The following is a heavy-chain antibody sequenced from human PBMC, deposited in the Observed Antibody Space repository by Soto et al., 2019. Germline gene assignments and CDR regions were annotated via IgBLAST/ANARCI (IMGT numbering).Heavy chain of an antibody. V-gene: IGHV4-31*03. Sequence: QVQLQESGPGLVKPSQTLSLTCTVSGGSISSGGYYWSWIRQHPGKGLEWIGYIYYSGSTYYNPSLKSRVTISVDTSKNQFSLKLRSVTAADTAVYYCARGFRGGSCYSFRVCDWFDPWGQGTLVTVSS. CDR2: IYYSGST. CDR3: ARGFRGGSCYSFRVCDWFDP. CDR1: GGSISSGGYY. D-gene: IGHD2-15*01. J-gene: IGHJ5*02.